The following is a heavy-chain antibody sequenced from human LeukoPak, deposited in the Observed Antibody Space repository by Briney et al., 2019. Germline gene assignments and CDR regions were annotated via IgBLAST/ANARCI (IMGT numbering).Heavy chain of an antibody. V-gene: IGHV3-23*01. CDR2: INSSGGST. D-gene: IGHD3-3*01. CDR3: AKDHHLFLEWLPPYYFDY. CDR1: GFTFSSYA. J-gene: IGHJ4*02. Sequence: WGSLRLSCAASGFTFSSYAMSWVRQAPGQGLEWVSAINSSGGSTYYADSVKGRFTISRDNSKNTLYLQMNSLRAEDTAVYYCAKDHHLFLEWLPPYYFDYWGQGSLVGDSS.